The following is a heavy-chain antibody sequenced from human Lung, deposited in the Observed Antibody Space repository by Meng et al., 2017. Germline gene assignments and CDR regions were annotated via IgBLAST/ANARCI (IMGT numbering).Heavy chain of an antibody. Sequence: LLPLWWTGIFKHPRTLSLLCAVYCGSFSGYSWSWIRQPPGQGLEWIGEIIDSGSTNYNPSLKSRVTISVDTSKNQFSLRVTSVTAADRAVYYCVRRTYSSGWYFDYWGQGTLVTVSS. CDR1: CGSFSGYS. J-gene: IGHJ4*02. CDR2: IIDSGST. CDR3: VRRTYSSGWYFDY. D-gene: IGHD6-19*01. V-gene: IGHV4-34*02.